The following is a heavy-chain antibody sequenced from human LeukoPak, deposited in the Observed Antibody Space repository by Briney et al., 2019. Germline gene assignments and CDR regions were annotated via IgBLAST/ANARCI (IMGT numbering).Heavy chain of an antibody. Sequence: TSETLSLTCAVSGGSFSSNKWWSWVRQPPGKGLEWIGEINHSESTNYNPSLKSRVTISVDTSKNQFSLKLSSVTAADTAVYYCARSPCSGGDCYIYYYYYYYMDVWGKGTTVTVSS. CDR1: GGSFSSNKW. CDR3: ARSPCSGGDCYIYYYYYYYMDV. J-gene: IGHJ6*03. V-gene: IGHV4-4*02. D-gene: IGHD2-15*01. CDR2: INHSEST.